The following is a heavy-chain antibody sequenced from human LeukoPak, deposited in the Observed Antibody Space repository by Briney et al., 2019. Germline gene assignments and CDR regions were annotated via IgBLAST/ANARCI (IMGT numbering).Heavy chain of an antibody. CDR2: INHSGST. V-gene: IGHV4-34*01. CDR3: ARGIMVHYYDSSGHGPFDY. J-gene: IGHJ4*02. CDR1: GGSFSGYY. Sequence: SETLSLTCAVYGGSFSGYYWSWIRQPPGKGLEWIGEINHSGSTNYNPSLKSRVTISVDTSKNQFSLKLSSVTAADTAVYYCARGIMVHYYDSSGHGPFDYWGQGTLVTVSS. D-gene: IGHD3-22*01.